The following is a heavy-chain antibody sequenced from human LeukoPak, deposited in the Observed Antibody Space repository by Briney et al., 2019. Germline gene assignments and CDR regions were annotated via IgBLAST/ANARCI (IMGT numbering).Heavy chain of an antibody. Sequence: ASVKVSCKASGYTFTSYGISWVRQAPGQGLEWMGWISAYNGNTNYAQKPQGRVTMTTDTYTSTVYMEVRSLRSDDTAVYYCARGGDGYNYDAFDIWGQGTMVTVSP. CDR2: ISAYNGNT. J-gene: IGHJ3*02. CDR1: GYTFTSYG. D-gene: IGHD5-24*01. CDR3: ARGGDGYNYDAFDI. V-gene: IGHV1-18*01.